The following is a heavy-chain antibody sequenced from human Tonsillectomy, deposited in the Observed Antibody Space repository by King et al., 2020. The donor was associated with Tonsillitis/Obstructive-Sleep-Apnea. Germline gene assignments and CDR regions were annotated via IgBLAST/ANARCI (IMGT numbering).Heavy chain of an antibody. D-gene: IGHD5-12*01. Sequence: QLQESGPGLVKPSQTLSLTCTVSGGSISSGGYYWSWIRQHPGKGLEWIGYIYYSGSTYYNPSLMNRVTISVDTSKNQFSLKLSSVTAADAAVYYCARDQSGYGHFDYWGQGTLVTVSS. J-gene: IGHJ4*02. CDR3: ARDQSGYGHFDY. V-gene: IGHV4-31*03. CDR2: IYYSGST. CDR1: GGSISSGGYY.